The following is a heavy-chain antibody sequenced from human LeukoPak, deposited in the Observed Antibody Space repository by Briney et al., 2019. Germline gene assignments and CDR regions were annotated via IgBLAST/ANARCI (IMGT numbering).Heavy chain of an antibody. J-gene: IGHJ4*02. CDR3: AKDNGGYRYSNYYFDY. D-gene: IGHD5-18*01. CDR1: GFTFSSYG. Sequence: GGTLRLSCAASGFTFSSYGMTWVRQAPGKGLEWVSLISWDGGSSYYADSVKGRFTFSRDNSKNSLYLQMNSLRPEDTALYYCAKDNGGYRYSNYYFDYWGQGTLVTVSS. V-gene: IGHV3-43D*03. CDR2: ISWDGGSS.